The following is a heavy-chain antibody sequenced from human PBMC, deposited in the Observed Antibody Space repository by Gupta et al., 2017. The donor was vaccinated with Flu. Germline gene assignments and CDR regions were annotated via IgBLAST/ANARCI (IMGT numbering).Heavy chain of an antibody. D-gene: IGHD2-15*01. CDR3: ARGVAATGD. Sequence: EGQLLESGGDLVQPGGSLRLYCVASGFTFRGDGMSWVRQAPGKGREWVSGISDSGGSIYYADSAKGRFTISRSNSKNTLYLQMNSLRVDDTAVYYCARGVAATGDWGQGTLVTVSS. J-gene: IGHJ1*01. CDR2: ISDSGGSI. V-gene: IGHV3-23*01. CDR1: GFTFRGDG.